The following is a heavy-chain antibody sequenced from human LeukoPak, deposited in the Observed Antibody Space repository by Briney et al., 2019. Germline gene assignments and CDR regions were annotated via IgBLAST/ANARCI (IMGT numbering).Heavy chain of an antibody. J-gene: IGHJ4*02. CDR3: ARADFWSGYHFDY. CDR1: GGSISSSSYY. Sequence: PSETLSLTCTVSGGSISSSSYYWGWIRQPPGKGLEWIGSIYYSGSTYYNPSLKSRVTISVDTSKNQFSLKLSSVTAADTAVYYCARADFWSGYHFDYWGQGTLVTVSS. V-gene: IGHV4-39*01. CDR2: IYYSGST. D-gene: IGHD3-3*01.